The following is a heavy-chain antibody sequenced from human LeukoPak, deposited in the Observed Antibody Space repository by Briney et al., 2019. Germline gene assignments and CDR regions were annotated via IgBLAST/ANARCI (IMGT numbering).Heavy chain of an antibody. CDR2: IYYSGST. D-gene: IGHD2-2*02. Sequence: SETLSLTCTVSGGSISSGGYYWSWIRQHPGKGLEWIGYIYYSGSTYYNPSLKSRVTISVDTSKNQFSLKLSSVTAADTAVYYCARGWKSCSSTSCYRAFDPWGHGTLVTVSS. CDR1: GGSISSGGYY. CDR3: ARGWKSCSSTSCYRAFDP. J-gene: IGHJ5*02. V-gene: IGHV4-31*03.